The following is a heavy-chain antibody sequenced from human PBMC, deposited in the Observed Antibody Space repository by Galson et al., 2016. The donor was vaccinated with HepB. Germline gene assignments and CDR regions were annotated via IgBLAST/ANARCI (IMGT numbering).Heavy chain of an antibody. V-gene: IGHV4-34*09. D-gene: IGHD4-11*01. J-gene: IGHJ4*02. CDR1: GGSFNDHY. Sequence: TLSLTCAVYGGSFNDHYWTWIRQAPAKGLEWIGEINHSGSTNYNPSLKSRLTISVDTSKNQFSLKLSSVTAADTAVYYCARGGTRRTVTTWGQGTLVTVSS. CDR3: ARGGTRRTVTT. CDR2: INHSGST.